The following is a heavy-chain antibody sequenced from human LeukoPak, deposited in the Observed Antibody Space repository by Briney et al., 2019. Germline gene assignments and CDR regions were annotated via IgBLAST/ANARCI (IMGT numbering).Heavy chain of an antibody. V-gene: IGHV3-74*01. CDR1: GFTFSSYW. D-gene: IGHD7-27*01. CDR3: ARGASHWGAFDI. Sequence: QPGGSLRLSCAASGFTFSSYWMHWVRQAPGKGLVCVSRINSDGSSTSYADSVKGRFTISRDNAKNTLYLQMNSLRAEDTAVYYCARGASHWGAFDIWGQGTMVTVSS. J-gene: IGHJ3*02. CDR2: INSDGSST.